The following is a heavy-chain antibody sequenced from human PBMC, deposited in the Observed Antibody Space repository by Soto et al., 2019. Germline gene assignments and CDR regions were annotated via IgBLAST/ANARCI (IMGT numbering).Heavy chain of an antibody. CDR2: IYYSGST. J-gene: IGHJ4*02. CDR3: ARIAVAGTGDY. Sequence: QVQLQESGPGLVKPSETLSLTCPVAGGSISSYYWSWIRQPPGKGLEWIGYIYYSGSTNYNPSLKSRVTISVDTSKNQFALKLSSVTAADTAVYYCARIAVAGTGDYWGQGTLVTVSS. V-gene: IGHV4-59*01. D-gene: IGHD6-19*01. CDR1: GGSISSYY.